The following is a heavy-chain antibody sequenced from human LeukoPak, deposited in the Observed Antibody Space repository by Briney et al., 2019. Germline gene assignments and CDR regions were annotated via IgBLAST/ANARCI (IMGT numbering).Heavy chain of an antibody. Sequence: GGSLRLSCAASGFIFSDYNMHWVRQVPGKGLESVSYISSSGNIIYYADSMQGRFTISRDNAQNSLYLQMHSLKVEDTAVYYCARDLFYGSGSPHLDCWGQGTLVTVSS. CDR1: GFIFSDYN. D-gene: IGHD3-10*01. V-gene: IGHV3-48*01. J-gene: IGHJ4*02. CDR2: ISSSGNII. CDR3: ARDLFYGSGSPHLDC.